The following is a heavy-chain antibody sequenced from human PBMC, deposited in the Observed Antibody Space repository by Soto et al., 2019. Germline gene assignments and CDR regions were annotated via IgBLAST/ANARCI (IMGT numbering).Heavy chain of an antibody. V-gene: IGHV3-33*01. D-gene: IGHD1-26*01. Sequence: QVQLEESGGGVVQPGKSLRLSCAASGFSFSTYGMHWVRQAPGKGLEWVAVIWYDGSNRYYADSVKGRFTISIDKSKNTLFLQMNSLRVEDTAVYYCARDKGIVGTDYWGQGTLVTVSS. CDR3: ARDKGIVGTDY. J-gene: IGHJ4*02. CDR2: IWYDGSNR. CDR1: GFSFSTYG.